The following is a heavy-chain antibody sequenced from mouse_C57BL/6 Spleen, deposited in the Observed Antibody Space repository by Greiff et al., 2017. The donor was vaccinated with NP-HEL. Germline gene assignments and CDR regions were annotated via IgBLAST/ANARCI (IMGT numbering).Heavy chain of an antibody. V-gene: IGHV1-64*01. CDR1: GYTFTSYW. J-gene: IGHJ2*01. Sequence: QVQLKQSGAELVKPGASVKLSCKASGYTFTSYWMHWVKQRPGQGLEWIGMIHPNSGSTNYNEKFKSKATLTVDKSSSTAYMQLSSLTSEDSAVYYCARSTMVTTYYFDYWGQGTTLTVSS. CDR3: ARSTMVTTYYFDY. CDR2: IHPNSGST. D-gene: IGHD2-2*01.